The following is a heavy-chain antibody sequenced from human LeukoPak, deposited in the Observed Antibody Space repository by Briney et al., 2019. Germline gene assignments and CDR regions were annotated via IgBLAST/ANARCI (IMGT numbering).Heavy chain of an antibody. V-gene: IGHV4-39*01. Sequence: PSETLSLTCTVSGGSISSSSYYWGWIRQPPGKGLEWIGSIYYSGSTYYNPSLKSRVTISVDTSKNQFSLKLSSVTAADTAVYYCARQRIAAAGPFDYWGQGTLVTVSS. D-gene: IGHD6-13*01. CDR2: IYYSGST. CDR1: GGSISSSSYY. CDR3: ARQRIAAAGPFDY. J-gene: IGHJ4*02.